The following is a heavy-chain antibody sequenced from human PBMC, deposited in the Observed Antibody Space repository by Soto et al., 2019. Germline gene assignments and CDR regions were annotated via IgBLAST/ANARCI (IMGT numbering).Heavy chain of an antibody. J-gene: IGHJ6*03. CDR2: VNHSGST. CDR3: ARGLYKRGYCSGGSCPNRPYYYMDV. D-gene: IGHD2-15*01. CDR1: GGSFSGYY. Sequence: PSETLSLTCAVYGGSFSGYYWSWIRQPPGKGLEWIGEVNHSGSTNYNPSLKSRVTISVDTSKNQFSLKLSSVTAADTAVYYCARGLYKRGYCSGGSCPNRPYYYMDVWGKGTTVTVSS. V-gene: IGHV4-34*01.